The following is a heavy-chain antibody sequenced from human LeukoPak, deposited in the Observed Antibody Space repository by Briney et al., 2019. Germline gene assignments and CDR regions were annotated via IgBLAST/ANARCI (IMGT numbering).Heavy chain of an antibody. CDR3: AKDNHWGQYSSGWYPRSHFDY. D-gene: IGHD6-19*01. J-gene: IGHJ4*02. Sequence: SGGSLRLSCAASGFTFSSYAMSWVRQAPGKGLEWVSAISGSGGSTYYAESVKGRFTISRDNSKNTLYLQMDSLRAEDTAVYYCAKDNHWGQYSSGWYPRSHFDYWGQGTLVTVSS. CDR2: ISGSGGST. V-gene: IGHV3-23*01. CDR1: GFTFSSYA.